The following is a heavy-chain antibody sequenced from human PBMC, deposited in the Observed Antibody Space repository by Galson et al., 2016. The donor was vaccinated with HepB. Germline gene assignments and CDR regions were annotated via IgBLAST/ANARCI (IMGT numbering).Heavy chain of an antibody. CDR2: VSLSGST. D-gene: IGHD2-15*01. CDR3: ARVCGGGRCHPHWFGP. CDR1: GGSISSGKF. J-gene: IGHJ5*02. V-gene: IGHV4-4*02. Sequence: SETLSLTCGVSGGSISSGKFWSWVRQPPGRGLEWVGEVSLSGSTTYHPSLRGRVILSLNMSRNQFSLNLSSVTAADTAVYYCARVCGGGRCHPHWFGPWGQGTLVTVSS.